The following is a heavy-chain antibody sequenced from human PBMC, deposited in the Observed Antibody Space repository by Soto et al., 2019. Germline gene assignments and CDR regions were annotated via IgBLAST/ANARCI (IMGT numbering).Heavy chain of an antibody. CDR2: TIPVSGTA. Sequence: QVQLVQSGAEVKKPGSSVKVSCRASGGTFNNYAVTWVRQAPGQGLEWMGGTIPVSGTANYAQQFHGRVRITADESTNTVYMELSSLRSEDTAMYYCASSYGTSWYGDWWGQGTLVTVSS. V-gene: IGHV1-69*01. CDR3: ASSYGTSWYGDW. D-gene: IGHD6-13*01. J-gene: IGHJ4*02. CDR1: GGTFNNYA.